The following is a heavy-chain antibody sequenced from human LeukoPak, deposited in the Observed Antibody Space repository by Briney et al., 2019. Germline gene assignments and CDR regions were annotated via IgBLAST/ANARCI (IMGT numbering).Heavy chain of an antibody. J-gene: IGHJ5*02. CDR2: ISGSGGST. Sequence: GGSLRLSCAASGFTFSSYAMSWVRQAPGKGLEWVSAISGSGGSTYYADSVKGRFTISRDNSKNTLYLQMNSLRAEGTAVYYCAKDAYDFWSGDNWFDPWGQGTLVTVSS. CDR1: GFTFSSYA. D-gene: IGHD3-3*01. V-gene: IGHV3-23*01. CDR3: AKDAYDFWSGDNWFDP.